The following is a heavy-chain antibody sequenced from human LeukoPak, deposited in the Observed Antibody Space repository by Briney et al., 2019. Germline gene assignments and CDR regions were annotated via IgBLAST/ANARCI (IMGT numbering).Heavy chain of an antibody. CDR2: INQDGSEK. CDR1: GFTFSSYW. V-gene: IGHV3-7*03. D-gene: IGHD3-3*01. CDR3: ARDQYDTWSRRGNFDS. J-gene: IGHJ4*02. Sequence: GGSLRLSCAASGFTFSSYWMSWVRQAPGKGLEWVANINQDGSEKNYVDSVKGRFTISRDNTKNSLYLQMNSLRAEDTAVFYCARDQYDTWSRRGNFDSWGQGTLVIVSS.